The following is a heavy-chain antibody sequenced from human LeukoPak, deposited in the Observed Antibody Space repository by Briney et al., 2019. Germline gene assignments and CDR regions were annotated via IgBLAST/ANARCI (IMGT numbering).Heavy chain of an antibody. V-gene: IGHV6-1*01. CDR3: ARGGSYSSSGGFFDY. J-gene: IGHJ4*02. D-gene: IGHD6-13*01. CDR2: TYYRSTCYH. Sequence: SQTLSLTCAISGDSVSSNSAAWHWIRQSPSRGLECLVRTYYRSTCYHDYAVSVNSRMTINPDTSKNQYSLQLNYVTPEDTALYYCARGGSYSSSGGFFDYWGQGTLVTVSS. CDR1: GDSVSSNSAA.